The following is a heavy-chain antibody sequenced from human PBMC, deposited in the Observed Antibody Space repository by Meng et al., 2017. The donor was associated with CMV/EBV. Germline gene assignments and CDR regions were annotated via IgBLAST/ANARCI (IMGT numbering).Heavy chain of an antibody. V-gene: IGHV4-39*07. CDR2: IYYSGST. CDR1: GGSISSSSYY. D-gene: IGHD6-19*01. Sequence: GSLRLSCTVSGGSISSSSYYWGWIRQPPGKGLEWIGSIYYSGSTYYTPSLKSRVTISVDTSKNQFSLKLCSVTAADPAVYYCARVQAVAAFDYWGQGTLVTVSS. J-gene: IGHJ4*02. CDR3: ARVQAVAAFDY.